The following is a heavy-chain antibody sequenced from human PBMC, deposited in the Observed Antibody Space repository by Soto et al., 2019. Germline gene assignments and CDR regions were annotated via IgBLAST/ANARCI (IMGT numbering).Heavy chain of an antibody. CDR3: AKDQRWIQLLSDY. CDR1: GGTFSSYA. CDR2: ISGSGGST. D-gene: IGHD5-18*01. Sequence: VQLVQSGAEVKKPGSSVKVSCKASGGTFSSYAMSWVRQAPGKGLEWVSAISGSGGSTYYADSVKGRFTISRDNSKNTLYLQMNSLRAEDTAVYYCAKDQRWIQLLSDYWGQGTLVTVSS. J-gene: IGHJ4*02. V-gene: IGHV3-23*04.